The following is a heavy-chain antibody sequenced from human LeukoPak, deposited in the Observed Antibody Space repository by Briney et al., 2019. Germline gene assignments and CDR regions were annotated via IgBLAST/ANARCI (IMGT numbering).Heavy chain of an antibody. V-gene: IGHV1-18*01. CDR1: GYTFTSYG. Sequence: ASVKVSCKASGYTFTSYGISWVRQAPGQGLEWMGWISAYNGNTNYAQKLQGRVTMTTDTSTSTAYMELRSLRSDDTAVYYCARGYCSSTSCHIEDNWFDPWGQGTLVTVSS. CDR3: ARGYCSSTSCHIEDNWFDP. D-gene: IGHD2-2*02. J-gene: IGHJ5*02. CDR2: ISAYNGNT.